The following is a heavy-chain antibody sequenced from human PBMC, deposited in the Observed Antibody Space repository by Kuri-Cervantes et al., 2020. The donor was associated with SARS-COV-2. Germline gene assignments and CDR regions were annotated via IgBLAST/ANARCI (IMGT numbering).Heavy chain of an antibody. Sequence: SETLSLTCTVSGGSISSGGYYWSWIRQHPGKGLEWIGYIYYSGSTYYNPSLKSRVTISVDTSKNQFSLKLSSVTAADTAVYYCASPKGTRGYDAFDIWGQGTMVTLSS. D-gene: IGHD3-10*01. J-gene: IGHJ3*02. V-gene: IGHV4-31*03. CDR2: IYYSGST. CDR1: GGSISSGGYY. CDR3: ASPKGTRGYDAFDI.